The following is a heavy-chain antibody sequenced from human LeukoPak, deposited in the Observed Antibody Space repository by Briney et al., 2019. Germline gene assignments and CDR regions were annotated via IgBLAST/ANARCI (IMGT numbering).Heavy chain of an antibody. J-gene: IGHJ4*02. Sequence: GGSLRLSCAASGFTFSSYAMSWVRQAPGKGLEWVSYISSRGNTIYYADSVKGRFTVSRDNAKNSLYLQMNSLRAEDTAVYYCARESNWAFDYWGQGTLVTVSS. CDR3: ARESNWAFDY. V-gene: IGHV3-48*04. CDR1: GFTFSSYA. CDR2: ISSRGNTI. D-gene: IGHD7-27*01.